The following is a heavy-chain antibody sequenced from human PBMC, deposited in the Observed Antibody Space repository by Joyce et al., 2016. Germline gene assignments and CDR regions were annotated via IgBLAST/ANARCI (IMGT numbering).Heavy chain of an antibody. CDR3: ARDGGRSWGAYYFDY. V-gene: IGHV3-21*06. CDR2: ISTRSNFI. D-gene: IGHD6-13*01. CDR1: GFSFSNYS. Sequence: EVQLVESGGGLVKPGGSLRLPCAASGFSFSNYSMNWVRQAPGKGLEWVSYISTRSNFIHYADAVKGRFTISRDNAKNSLYLQMNSLRAEDTAVYYCARDGGRSWGAYYFDYWGQGTLVTVSS. J-gene: IGHJ4*02.